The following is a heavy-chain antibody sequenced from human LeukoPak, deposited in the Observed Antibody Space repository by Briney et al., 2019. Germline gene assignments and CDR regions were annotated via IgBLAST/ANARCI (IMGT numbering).Heavy chain of an antibody. CDR3: ASGSLWFGELLTDY. CDR2: ISAYNGNT. D-gene: IGHD3-10*01. CDR1: GYTFTSYG. V-gene: IGHV1-18*01. J-gene: IGHJ4*02. Sequence: ASVKVSCKASGYTFTSYGISWVRQAPGQGLKWMGWISAYNGNTNYAQKLQGRVTMTTDTSTSTAYMELRSLRSDDTAVYYCASGSLWFGELLTDYWGQGTLVTVSS.